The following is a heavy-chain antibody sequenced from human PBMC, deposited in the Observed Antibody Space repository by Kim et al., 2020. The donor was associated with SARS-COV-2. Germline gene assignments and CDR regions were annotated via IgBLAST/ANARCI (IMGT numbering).Heavy chain of an antibody. CDR1: GGSVSSGSYY. J-gene: IGHJ6*02. V-gene: IGHV4-61*01. CDR3: ARDARYSSSWYWYYGMDV. Sequence: SETLSLTCTVSGGSVSSGSYYWSWIRQPPGKGLEWIGYIYYSGSTNYNPSLKSRVTISVDTSKNQFSLKLSSVTAADTAVYYCARDARYSSSWYWYYGMDVWGQGTTVTVSS. CDR2: IYYSGST. D-gene: IGHD6-13*01.